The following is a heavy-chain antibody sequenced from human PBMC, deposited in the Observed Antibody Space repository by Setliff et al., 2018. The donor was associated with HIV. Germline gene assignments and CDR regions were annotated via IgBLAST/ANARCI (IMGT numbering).Heavy chain of an antibody. Sequence: GGSLRLSCASSGFTFSSYAMTWVRQAPGKGLECVAVISGSGGDTYYADSVKGRFVISREKSKSTLYLQMNSLRAEDKAVYYCAKKTAAYTSGSWLHYWGKGTLVTVSS. V-gene: IGHV3-23*01. J-gene: IGHJ4*02. CDR3: AKKTAAYTSGSWLHY. CDR2: ISGSGGDT. CDR1: GFTFSSYA. D-gene: IGHD3-10*01.